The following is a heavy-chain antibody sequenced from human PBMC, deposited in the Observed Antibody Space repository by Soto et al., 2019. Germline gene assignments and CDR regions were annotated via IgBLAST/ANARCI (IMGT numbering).Heavy chain of an antibody. CDR3: AKVTKRAAAGRYEYYKYGMDV. D-gene: IGHD6-13*01. Sequence: GSLRLSCXASGFAFSTYAMTWVRQAPGKGLEWVSVISGSGGSSYYAASVKGRFTISRDNSKNTLFLQMNGLRAEDTAVYYCAKVTKRAAAGRYEYYKYGMDVWGQGTTVTVS. CDR1: GFAFSTYA. J-gene: IGHJ6*02. V-gene: IGHV3-23*01. CDR2: ISGSGGSS.